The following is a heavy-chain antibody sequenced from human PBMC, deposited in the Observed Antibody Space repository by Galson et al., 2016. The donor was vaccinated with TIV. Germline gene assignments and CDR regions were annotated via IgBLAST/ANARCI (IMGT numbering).Heavy chain of an antibody. CDR2: IKEDGSTI. CDR1: GFTFNNYW. CDR3: LRAYEGGRGPFDV. D-gene: IGHD3-16*01. J-gene: IGHJ3*01. V-gene: IGHV3-7*03. Sequence: SLRLSCAVSGFTFNNYWMSWVRQAPGKGLEWVANIKEDGSTIYYVDSVEGRFTISRDNAKNSLYLQMNSLRAEDTAIYYCLRAYEGGRGPFDVWGRGTMVTVSS.